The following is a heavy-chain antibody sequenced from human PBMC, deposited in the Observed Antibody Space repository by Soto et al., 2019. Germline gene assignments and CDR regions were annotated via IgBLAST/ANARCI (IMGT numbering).Heavy chain of an antibody. CDR3: ARSVFP. J-gene: IGHJ5*02. V-gene: IGHV4-31*03. CDR1: VGSITSGVYY. CDR2: IYYMGFT. Sequence: QVQLQESGPGLLNPSRTLSLTCTVSVGSITSGVYYWSWTRQHPGKGLEWIGYIYYMGFTYYNPSLKRRVTISVDTSKNQFSLKLSSVTAADTAVYYCARSVFPWRQGTLVTVSS.